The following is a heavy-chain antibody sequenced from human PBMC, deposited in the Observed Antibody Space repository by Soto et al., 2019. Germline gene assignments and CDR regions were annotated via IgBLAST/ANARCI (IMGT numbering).Heavy chain of an antibody. Sequence: PGGSLRLSCAASGFTFSSYSMNWVRQAPGKGLEWVSYISSSSSTIYYADSVKGRSTISRDNAKNSLYLQMNSLRDEDTAVYYCARGGLRSGCTNGVCSSTPYYYGMDVWGQGTTVTVSS. J-gene: IGHJ6*02. CDR2: ISSSSSTI. V-gene: IGHV3-48*02. D-gene: IGHD2-8*01. CDR1: GFTFSSYS. CDR3: ARGGLRSGCTNGVCSSTPYYYGMDV.